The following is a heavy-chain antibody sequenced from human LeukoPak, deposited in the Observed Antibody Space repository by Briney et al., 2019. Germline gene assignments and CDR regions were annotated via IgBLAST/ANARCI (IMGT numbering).Heavy chain of an antibody. Sequence: PGGSLRLSCAASGFTFSRYWMHWVRQAPGKGLVWVSGIDSAGHTTFYADYVKGRFTISRDNARNTLFLQMNSLGAEDTAVYYCATLAYGPDYWGQGTLVTVSS. CDR1: GFTFSRYW. CDR2: IDSAGHTT. J-gene: IGHJ4*02. D-gene: IGHD3-10*01. V-gene: IGHV3-74*01. CDR3: ATLAYGPDY.